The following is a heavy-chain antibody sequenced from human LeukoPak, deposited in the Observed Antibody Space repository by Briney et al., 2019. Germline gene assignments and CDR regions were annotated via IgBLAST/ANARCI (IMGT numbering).Heavy chain of an antibody. V-gene: IGHV3-23*01. J-gene: IGHJ4*02. Sequence: PGGSLRLSCAASGFTFSSFAMTWVRQAPGKGLELVSGISGSGGSTYYADSVKGRFTISRDNSKNTLYLQMNSLRAEDTAVSYCAKDASPYYGGQGTLVIVSS. CDR2: ISGSGGST. CDR3: AKDASPYY. CDR1: GFTFSSFA.